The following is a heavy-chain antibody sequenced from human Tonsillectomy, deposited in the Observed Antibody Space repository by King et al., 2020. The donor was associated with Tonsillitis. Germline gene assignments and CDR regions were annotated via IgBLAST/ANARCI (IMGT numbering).Heavy chain of an antibody. D-gene: IGHD3-10*01. CDR1: GFSLSTSGVG. J-gene: IGHJ4*02. V-gene: IGHV2-5*02. Sequence: TLKESGPTLVKPTQTRTLTCTFSGFSLSTSGVGVGWIRQPPGKALEWLALIYWDDDKRYSPSLKSRLTITKDTSKNQVVLTMTNMDPVDTATYYCAHSWDRSTMVRGAPFLGWGQGTLVTVSS. CDR2: IYWDDDK. CDR3: AHSWDRSTMVRGAPFLG.